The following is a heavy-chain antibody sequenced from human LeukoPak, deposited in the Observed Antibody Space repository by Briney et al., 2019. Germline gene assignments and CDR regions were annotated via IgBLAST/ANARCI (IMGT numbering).Heavy chain of an antibody. CDR1: GFTFSSSA. CDR3: AKGLTVGISYFDS. V-gene: IGHV3-23*01. CDR2: ISNNGGYT. J-gene: IGHJ4*02. D-gene: IGHD1-14*01. Sequence: GGSLRLSCAASGFTFSSSAMSWVRQAPGKGLEWVSAISNNGGYTYYADSVQGRFTISRDNSKSTLCLQMNSLRAEDTAVYYCAKGLTVGISYFDSWGQGTLVTVSS.